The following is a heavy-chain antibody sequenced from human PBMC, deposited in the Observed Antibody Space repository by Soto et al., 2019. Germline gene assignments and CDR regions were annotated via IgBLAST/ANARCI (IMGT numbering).Heavy chain of an antibody. CDR1: GGSISSYY. Sequence: PSETLSLTCTVSGGSISSYYWSWIRQPPGKGLDWIGYIYYSGSTNYNPSLKSRVTISVDTSKNQFSLKLSSVTAADTAVYYCAREMATTPGPLNAFDIWGQGTMVT. CDR2: IYYSGST. CDR3: AREMATTPGPLNAFDI. V-gene: IGHV4-59*01. J-gene: IGHJ3*02. D-gene: IGHD5-12*01.